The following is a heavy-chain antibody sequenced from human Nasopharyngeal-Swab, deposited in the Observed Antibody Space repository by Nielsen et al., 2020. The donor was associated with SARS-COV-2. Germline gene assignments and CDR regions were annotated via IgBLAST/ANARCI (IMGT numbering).Heavy chain of an antibody. D-gene: IGHD5-12*01. CDR2: VLYTGT. CDR3: VRDESGGYLGLPFDS. CDR1: GASISNRTYY. J-gene: IGHJ4*02. V-gene: IGHV4-39*07. Sequence: SETLSPTCSVSGASISNRTYYWGWIRQSPEKGLQWIGTVLYTGTYYNPSLQSRVTISVDTSKNQFSLKLTSVTAADTAVYYCVRDESGGYLGLPFDSWGPGTLVTVSS.